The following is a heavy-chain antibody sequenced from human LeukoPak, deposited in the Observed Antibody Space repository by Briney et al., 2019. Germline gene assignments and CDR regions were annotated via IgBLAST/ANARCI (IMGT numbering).Heavy chain of an antibody. D-gene: IGHD3-22*01. Sequence: GGSLRLSCAASGFTFSSYWMHWVRQAPGKGLVWVSRIKSDGSTRYADSVKGRFTVSRDNAKNTVSLQMNGLRAEDTGVYYCARAPSEIGGYYPEYFRHWGQGTLVIVSS. CDR1: GFTFSSYW. J-gene: IGHJ1*01. CDR2: IKSDGST. V-gene: IGHV3-74*01. CDR3: ARAPSEIGGYYPEYFRH.